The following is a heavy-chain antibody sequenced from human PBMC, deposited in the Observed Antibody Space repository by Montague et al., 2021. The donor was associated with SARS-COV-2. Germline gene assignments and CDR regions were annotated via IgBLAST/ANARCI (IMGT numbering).Heavy chain of an antibody. CDR3: ARLWRQQLVGLSGMDV. CDR2: IYYSRST. D-gene: IGHD6-13*01. V-gene: IGHV4-39*07. Sequence: IYYSRSTYYNPSLKSRVPISVDTSKNQFSLKLISVTATDTAVYYCARLWRQQLVGLSGMDVWGQGTTGTVAS. J-gene: IGHJ6*02.